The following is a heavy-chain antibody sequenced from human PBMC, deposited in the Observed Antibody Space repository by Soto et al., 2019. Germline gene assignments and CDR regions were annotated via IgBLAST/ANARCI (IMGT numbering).Heavy chain of an antibody. D-gene: IGHD2-2*01. CDR1: GGTCTNYA. Sequence: QVQLVQSGAEVKKPGSSLKVSCKASGGTCTNYAFSWVRQAPGQGPEWMGGIIPIFGTPDYAQKFQGRVIITADESTRTVSMELNSLRSDDTAVYYCARERSVGYCITTTCPKPFYYYAMDVWGQGTTVTVSS. J-gene: IGHJ6*02. CDR2: IIPIFGTP. CDR3: ARERSVGYCITTTCPKPFYYYAMDV. V-gene: IGHV1-69*12.